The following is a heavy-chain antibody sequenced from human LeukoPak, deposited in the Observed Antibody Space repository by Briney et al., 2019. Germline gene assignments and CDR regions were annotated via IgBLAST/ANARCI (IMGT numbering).Heavy chain of an antibody. J-gene: IGHJ4*02. Sequence: SETLSLTCTVSGGSISSYYWSWIGQPAGKGLEWIGRIYTSGSTNYNPSLKSRVTMSVDTSKNQFSLKLSSVTAADTAVYYCARDHDYVWGSYRYRYYFDYWGQGTLVTVSS. CDR3: ARDHDYVWGSYRYRYYFDY. CDR1: GGSISSYY. CDR2: IYTSGST. D-gene: IGHD3-16*02. V-gene: IGHV4-4*07.